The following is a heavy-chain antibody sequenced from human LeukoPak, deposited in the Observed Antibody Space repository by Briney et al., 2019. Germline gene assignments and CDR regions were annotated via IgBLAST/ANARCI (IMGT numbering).Heavy chain of an antibody. CDR2: ISSSGSSI. CDR3: ARAGVAATFTADY. Sequence: GGSLRLSCAASGFTFSDYYMSWIRQAPGKGLEWVSYISSSGSSIYYADSVKGRFTISRDNAKNSLYLQMNSLRAEDTAVYYCARAGVAATFTADYWGQGTLVTVSS. D-gene: IGHD6-25*01. V-gene: IGHV3-11*01. J-gene: IGHJ4*02. CDR1: GFTFSDYY.